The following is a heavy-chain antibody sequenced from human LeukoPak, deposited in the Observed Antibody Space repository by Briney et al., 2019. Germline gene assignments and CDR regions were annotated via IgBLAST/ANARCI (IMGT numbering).Heavy chain of an antibody. V-gene: IGHV3-49*03. CDR1: GFTFGDYA. CDR3: TREGPRGGFDY. D-gene: IGHD2-15*01. CDR2: IRSKAYGGTT. J-gene: IGHJ4*02. Sequence: GGSLRLSCTASGFTFGDYAMSWFRQAPGKGLEWVGFIRSKAYGGTTEYAASVKGRFTISRDDSKSIAYLQMNSLKTKDTAVYYCTREGPRGGFDYWGQGTLVTVSS.